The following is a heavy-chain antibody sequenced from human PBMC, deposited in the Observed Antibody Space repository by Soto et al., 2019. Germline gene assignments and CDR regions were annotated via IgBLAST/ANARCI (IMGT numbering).Heavy chain of an antibody. D-gene: IGHD3-10*01. J-gene: IGHJ6*03. Sequence: SETLSLTCAVYGGSFSGYYWSWIRQPPGKGLEWIGEINHSGSTNYNPSLKSRVTISVDTSKNQFSLKLSSVTAADTAVYYCARVFSYMVRGVAYYYMDVWGKGTTVTVSS. CDR2: INHSGST. CDR1: GGSFSGYY. V-gene: IGHV4-34*01. CDR3: ARVFSYMVRGVAYYYMDV.